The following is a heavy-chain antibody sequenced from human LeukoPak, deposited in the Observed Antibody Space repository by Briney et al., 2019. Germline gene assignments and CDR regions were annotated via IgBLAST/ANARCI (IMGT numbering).Heavy chain of an antibody. CDR1: GFTFSSYS. CDR2: ISGSGGST. CDR3: AKDLGSYYDFWSGYNY. V-gene: IGHV3-23*01. D-gene: IGHD3-3*01. J-gene: IGHJ4*02. Sequence: GGSLRLSCAASGFTFSSYSMSWVRQAPGKGLEWVSAISGSGGSTYYADSVKGRFTISRDNSKNTLYLQMNSLRAEDTAVYYCAKDLGSYYDFWSGYNYWGQGTLVTVSS.